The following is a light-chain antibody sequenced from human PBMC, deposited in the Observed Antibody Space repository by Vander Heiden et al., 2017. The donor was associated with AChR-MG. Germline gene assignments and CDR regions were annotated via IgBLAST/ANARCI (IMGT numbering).Light chain of an antibody. CDR1: SSNTGSNT. J-gene: IGLJ3*02. V-gene: IGLV1-44*01. CDR2: FIN. CDR3: TAWDDSLNGPV. Sequence: QSVLAQLPSASGTPGQTVSISCSGSSSNTGSNTVNWYQHLPGSAPKLLVYFINQRPSGVPDRFSGSRSGTSASLAIAGLQSEDEADYYCTAWDDSLNGPVFGGGTKLTVL.